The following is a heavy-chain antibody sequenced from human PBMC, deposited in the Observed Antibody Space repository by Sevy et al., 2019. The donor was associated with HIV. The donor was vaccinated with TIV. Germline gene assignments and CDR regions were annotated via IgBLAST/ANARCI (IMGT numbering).Heavy chain of an antibody. CDR2: ISYDGSNK. CDR3: ARDHGIAARPGYFDY. Sequence: GGSLRLSCAASGFTFSSYAMHWVRQAPGKGLEWVAVISYDGSNKYYADSVKGRFTISRDNSKNTLYLQMNSLRAEDTAVYYCARDHGIAARPGYFDYWGQGTLVTVSS. D-gene: IGHD6-6*01. CDR1: GFTFSSYA. J-gene: IGHJ4*02. V-gene: IGHV3-30-3*01.